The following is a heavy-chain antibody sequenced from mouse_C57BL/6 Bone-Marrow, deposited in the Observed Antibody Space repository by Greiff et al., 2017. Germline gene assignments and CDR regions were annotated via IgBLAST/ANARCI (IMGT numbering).Heavy chain of an antibody. CDR1: GYAFTNYL. Sequence: VQLQQSGAELVRPGTSVKVSCKASGYAFTNYLIEWVKQRPGQGLEWIGVINPGSGGTNYNEKFKGKATLTADKSSSTAYMQLSSLTYEDSAVYFCARAALTVFDYWGQGTTLTVSS. J-gene: IGHJ2*01. CDR2: INPGSGGT. D-gene: IGHD4-1*01. V-gene: IGHV1-54*01. CDR3: ARAALTVFDY.